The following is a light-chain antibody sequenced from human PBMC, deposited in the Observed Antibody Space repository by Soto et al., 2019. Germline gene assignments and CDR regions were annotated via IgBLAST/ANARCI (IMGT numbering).Light chain of an antibody. J-gene: IGKJ1*01. CDR2: EAS. CDR3: QHYNSYSEA. V-gene: IGKV1-8*01. Sequence: MPPAPSSHSQSTEDSVTITCWASQSISSYLAWYQQKPGKAPKLLIYEASTLQSGVPSRFSGSGSGTDFTLTISCLQPEDFATYYCQHYNSYSEAFGQGTKVDIK. CDR1: QSISSY.